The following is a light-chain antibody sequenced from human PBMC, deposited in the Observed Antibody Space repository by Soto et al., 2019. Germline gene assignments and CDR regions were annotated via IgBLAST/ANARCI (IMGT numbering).Light chain of an antibody. J-gene: IGKJ2*01. V-gene: IGKV3-20*01. CDR2: GAS. CDR1: QSVSSNY. Sequence: EIVLTQSPGTLSLSPGERATLSCRASQSVSSNYLAWYQQKPGQAPRLLIYGASSRATGISDRFSGSGSGTDFPLPISGVEPEDFAVYYCQHYGSSPPMYTFGQGTKLEIK. CDR3: QHYGSSPPMYT.